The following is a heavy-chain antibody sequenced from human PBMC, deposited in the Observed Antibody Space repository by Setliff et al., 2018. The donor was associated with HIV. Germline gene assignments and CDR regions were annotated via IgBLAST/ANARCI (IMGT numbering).Heavy chain of an antibody. Sequence: GGSLRLSCAASGFTFSNYSMNWVRQTPGKGLEWVSSISASATYIYYADSVEGRFTISRDNAKNSLYLQMNSLRAEDTAVYHCARGHYFKDVWGQGTTVTVSS. V-gene: IGHV3-21*01. CDR1: GFTFSNYS. CDR2: ISASATYI. D-gene: IGHD3-22*01. J-gene: IGHJ6*02. CDR3: ARGHYFKDV.